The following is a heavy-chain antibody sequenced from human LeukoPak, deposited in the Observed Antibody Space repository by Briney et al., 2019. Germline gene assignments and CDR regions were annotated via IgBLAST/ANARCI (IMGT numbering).Heavy chain of an antibody. V-gene: IGHV1-18*01. CDR2: ISAYNGNT. CDR3: ARDFYDSSGYYYEADY. CDR1: GYTFTSYG. Sequence: ASAKVSCKASGYTFTSYGISWVRQAPGQGLEWMGWISAYNGNTNYAQKLQGRVTMTTDTSTSTAYMELRSLRSDDTAVYYCARDFYDSSGYYYEADYWGQGTLVTVSS. J-gene: IGHJ4*02. D-gene: IGHD3-22*01.